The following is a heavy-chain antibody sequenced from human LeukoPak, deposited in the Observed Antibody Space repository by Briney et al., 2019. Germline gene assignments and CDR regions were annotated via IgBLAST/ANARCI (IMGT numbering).Heavy chain of an antibody. CDR3: ATGDQRLWETFDY. V-gene: IGHV1-24*01. CDR2: FDPEDGET. Sequence: ASVKVSCKVSGYTLTELSMHWVRQAPGKGLEWMGGFDPEDGETIYAQKFQGRVTMTEDTSTDTAYMELSSLRSEDTAVYHCATGDQRLWETFDYWGQGTLVTVSS. J-gene: IGHJ4*02. CDR1: GYTLTELS. D-gene: IGHD6-25*01.